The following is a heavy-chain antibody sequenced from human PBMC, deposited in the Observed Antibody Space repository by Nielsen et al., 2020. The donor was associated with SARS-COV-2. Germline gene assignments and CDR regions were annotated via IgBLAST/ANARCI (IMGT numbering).Heavy chain of an antibody. J-gene: IGHJ4*02. V-gene: IGHV1-18*01. CDR2: INTYNGIT. D-gene: IGHD6-19*01. CDR3: AREEQWVIKD. Sequence: ASVKVSCKASGYPFHAYGITWVRQAPGLGLEWMAWINTYNGITYYAEKFRDRVTVTTDQPTTTAYLEMRSLRSDDTAVYFCAREEQWVIKDWGQGTLVTVSS. CDR1: GYPFHAYG.